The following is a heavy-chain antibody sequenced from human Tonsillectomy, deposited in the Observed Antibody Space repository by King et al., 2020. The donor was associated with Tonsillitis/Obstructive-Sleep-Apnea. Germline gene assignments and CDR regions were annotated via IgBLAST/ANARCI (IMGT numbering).Heavy chain of an antibody. J-gene: IGHJ3*02. CDR2: ISWNSGGI. D-gene: IGHD4-17*01. Sequence: QLVQSGGGSVQPGRSLRLSCAASGFIFDDYAMHWVRQAPGKGLEWVSGISWNSGGIGYADSVKGRFTISRDNAKNSLYLQMNSLRAEDTALYYCAKDIYGSAPWNAFDIWGQGTMVAVSS. CDR1: GFIFDDYA. CDR3: AKDIYGSAPWNAFDI. V-gene: IGHV3-9*01.